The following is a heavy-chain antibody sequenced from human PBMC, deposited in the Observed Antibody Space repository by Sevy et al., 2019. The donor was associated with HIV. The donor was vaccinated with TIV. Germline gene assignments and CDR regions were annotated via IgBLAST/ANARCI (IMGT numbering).Heavy chain of an antibody. J-gene: IGHJ6*03. CDR1: GYSFISYG. V-gene: IGHV1-18*01. CDR3: ARDDTYSDPARYHSAYMDV. D-gene: IGHD1-26*01. Sequence: ASVKVSCKASGYSFISYGINWVRQAPGQGLEGMGWISPYKGHASSAQKFQDRVTLTTDTSTSTAYMELRSLSSDETAVYYCARDDTYSDPARYHSAYMDVWGQGTTVTVSS. CDR2: ISPYKGHA.